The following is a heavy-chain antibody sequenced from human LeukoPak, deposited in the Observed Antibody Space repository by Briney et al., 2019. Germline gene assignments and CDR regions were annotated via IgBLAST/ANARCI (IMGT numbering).Heavy chain of an antibody. Sequence: ASVKVSCKASGGTFSSHPINWVRQAPGQGLEWMGGIIPLFGTTFYAQKFQGRVTITADGSTSTVYMELNSLRSEDTAVYYCARVRNYDDYYYYYMDVWGKGTTVTVSS. J-gene: IGHJ6*03. D-gene: IGHD1-7*01. CDR1: GGTFSSHP. V-gene: IGHV1-69*13. CDR2: IIPLFGTT. CDR3: ARVRNYDDYYYYYMDV.